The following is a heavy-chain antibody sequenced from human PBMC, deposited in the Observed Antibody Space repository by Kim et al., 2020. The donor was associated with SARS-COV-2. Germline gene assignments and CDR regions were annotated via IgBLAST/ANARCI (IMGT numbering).Heavy chain of an antibody. D-gene: IGHD4-17*01. CDR2: IRSKAYGGTT. CDR1: GFTFGDYA. J-gene: IGHJ4*02. V-gene: IGHV3-49*03. CDR3: TRWFWGNYGEDAGLFDY. Sequence: GGSLRLSCTASGFTFGDYAMSWFRQAPGKGLEWVGFIRSKAYGGTTEYAASVKGRFTISRDDSKSIAYLQMNSLKTEDTAVYYCTRWFWGNYGEDAGLFDYWGQGTLVTVSS.